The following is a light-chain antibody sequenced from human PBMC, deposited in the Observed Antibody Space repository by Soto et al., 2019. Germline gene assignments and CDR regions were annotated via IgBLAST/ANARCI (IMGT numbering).Light chain of an antibody. J-gene: IGKJ5*01. CDR1: HDIKKY. CDR3: QRYDSLPPT. Sequence: DIQMTQSPSSLSASVGDRVTITCQASHDIKKYLNWFQEKPGKAPKLLIYDASNLQTGVPSRFSGSGSGIHFTFTISSLQPEDIATYYCQRYDSLPPTFGQGTRLDIK. V-gene: IGKV1-33*01. CDR2: DAS.